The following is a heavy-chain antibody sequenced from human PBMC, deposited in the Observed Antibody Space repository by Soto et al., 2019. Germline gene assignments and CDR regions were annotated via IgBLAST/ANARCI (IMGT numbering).Heavy chain of an antibody. J-gene: IGHJ4*02. D-gene: IGHD6-19*01. CDR3: ARVSQGGWSIDY. V-gene: IGHV3-33*01. CDR2: IWYDGSNK. Sequence: GGSLRLSCAASGFTFSSYGMHWVRQAPGKGLEWVAVIWYDGSNKFYADSVKGRFTISRDNSKNTLYLQMNSLRAEDTAVYYCARVSQGGWSIDYWGQGTLVTVSS. CDR1: GFTFSSYG.